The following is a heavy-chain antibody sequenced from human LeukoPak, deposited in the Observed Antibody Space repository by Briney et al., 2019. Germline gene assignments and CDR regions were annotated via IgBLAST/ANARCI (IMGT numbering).Heavy chain of an antibody. CDR1: GFTFSSYS. D-gene: IGHD1-1*01. J-gene: IGHJ5*02. CDR2: ISSSSIYI. Sequence: GGSRRLSCAASGFTFSSYSMNWVRQAPGKGLEWVASISSSSIYIHYADSVKGRFTISRDNAKNSLYLQMNSLRAEDTAVYYCARDQTTYLTTTEYKWFDPWGQGTLVTVSS. CDR3: ARDQTTYLTTTEYKWFDP. V-gene: IGHV3-21*01.